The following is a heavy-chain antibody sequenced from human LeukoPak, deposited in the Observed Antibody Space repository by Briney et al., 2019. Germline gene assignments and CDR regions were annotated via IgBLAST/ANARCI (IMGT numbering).Heavy chain of an antibody. CDR2: IYSSGST. CDR3: ARVSGGSYDY. D-gene: IGHD4-23*01. J-gene: IGHJ4*02. V-gene: IGHV4-31*03. CDR1: GGSISSGGYY. Sequence: TSETLSLTCTVSGGSISSGGYYWSWIRQHPGKGLEWIGYIYSSGSTYYNPSLKSRVTISVDTSKNQFSLKLSSVTAADPAVYYCARVSGGSYDYWGQGTLVTVSS.